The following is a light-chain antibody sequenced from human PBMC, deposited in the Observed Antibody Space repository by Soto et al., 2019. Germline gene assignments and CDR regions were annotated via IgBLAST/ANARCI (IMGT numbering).Light chain of an antibody. V-gene: IGLV2-14*01. CDR2: DVT. CDR3: CSYTDIALDVV. Sequence: QSALTQPASVSGSPGQSITISCTGTSSDIGDYDYVSWYQHLPGKAPKLLIFDVTHRTSGVSDRFSGSKSGNTASLTISGVRPEDEADYYCCSYTDIALDVVFGGGTQLTVL. J-gene: IGLJ2*01. CDR1: SSDIGDYDY.